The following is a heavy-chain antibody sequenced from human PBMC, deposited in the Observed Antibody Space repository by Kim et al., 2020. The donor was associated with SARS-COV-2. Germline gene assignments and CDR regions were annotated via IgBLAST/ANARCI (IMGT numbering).Heavy chain of an antibody. V-gene: IGHV4-39*01. CDR2: IYYSGST. Sequence: SETLSLTCTVSGGSISSSSYYWGWIRQPPGKGLEWIGSIYYSGSTYYNPSLKSRVTISVDTSKNQFSLKLSSVTAADTAVYYCARWEAYYDFWSDGMDV. J-gene: IGHJ6*01. D-gene: IGHD3-3*01. CDR1: GGSISSSSYY. CDR3: ARWEAYYDFWSDGMDV.